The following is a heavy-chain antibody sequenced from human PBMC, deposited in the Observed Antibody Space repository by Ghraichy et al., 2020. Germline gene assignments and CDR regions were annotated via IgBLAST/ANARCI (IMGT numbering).Heavy chain of an antibody. V-gene: IGHV3-43*01. CDR1: GFTFDDYT. CDR2: ISRDGGST. D-gene: IGHD4-17*01. CDR3: SKSTPSTVTMSDF. Sequence: GESLNISCAASGFTFDDYTMHWVRQAPGKGLEWLSLISRDGGSTYYADSVRGRFTISRDNIKNSLYLQMDSLRSEDTALYYCSKSTPSTVTMSDFWGRGTLVTVSS. J-gene: IGHJ4*02.